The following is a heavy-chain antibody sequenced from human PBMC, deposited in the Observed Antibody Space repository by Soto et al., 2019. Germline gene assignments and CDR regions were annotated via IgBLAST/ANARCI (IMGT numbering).Heavy chain of an antibody. D-gene: IGHD3-3*01. CDR1: GYAFTGYY. CDR3: ARGYDFWSGYYLRFDY. J-gene: IGHJ4*02. CDR2: INPNSGGT. V-gene: IGHV1-2*04. Sequence: ASVKVSCKASGYAFTGYYMHWVRQAPGQGLEWMGWINPNSGGTNYAQKFQGWVTMTGDTSISTAYMELSRLRSDDTAVYYCARGYDFWSGYYLRFDYWGQGTLVTVSS.